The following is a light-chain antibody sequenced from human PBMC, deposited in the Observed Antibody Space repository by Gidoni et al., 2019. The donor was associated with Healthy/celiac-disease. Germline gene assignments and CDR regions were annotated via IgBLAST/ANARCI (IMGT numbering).Light chain of an antibody. V-gene: IGKV1-39*01. CDR3: QQSYSTPT. Sequence: DLQMTPSPSSLSASVGDRVIITCRASKSISSYLNWYQQKPGKAPKLLIYAASSLQSGVPSRFSGSGSGTDFTLTISRLQPEDFATYYCQQSYSTPTFGQGTKLEIK. CDR2: AAS. CDR1: KSISSY. J-gene: IGKJ2*01.